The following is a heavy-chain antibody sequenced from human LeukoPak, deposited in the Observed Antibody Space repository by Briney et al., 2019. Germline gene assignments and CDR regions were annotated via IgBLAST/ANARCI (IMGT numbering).Heavy chain of an antibody. V-gene: IGHV4-34*01. Sequence: PSETLSLTCAVYGGSFSGYFWSWIRQPPGKGLEWIGEINRSGSTTYNPSLKSRVTISVDTSKNQFSLKLNSVTAADTAVYYCARFCTYWGQGILVTVSS. D-gene: IGHD3-16*01. CDR1: GGSFSGYF. CDR3: ARFCTY. CDR2: INRSGST. J-gene: IGHJ4*02.